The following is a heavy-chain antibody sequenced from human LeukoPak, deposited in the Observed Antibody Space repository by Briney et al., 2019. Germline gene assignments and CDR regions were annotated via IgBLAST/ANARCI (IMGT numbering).Heavy chain of an antibody. Sequence: TSETLSLTCTVSGGSISSSSYYWGWIRHPPGKGLELIGTIHYSGSTYYNPSLESRVTMSVDTSKNQFSLKLTSVTAADTAVYYCARLLGSTWYFGDWGQGTLVTVSS. CDR2: IHYSGST. V-gene: IGHV4-39*01. D-gene: IGHD6-13*01. J-gene: IGHJ4*02. CDR3: ARLLGSTWYFGD. CDR1: GGSISSSSYY.